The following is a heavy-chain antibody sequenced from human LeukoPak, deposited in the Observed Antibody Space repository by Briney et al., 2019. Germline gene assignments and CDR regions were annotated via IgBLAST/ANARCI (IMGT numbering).Heavy chain of an antibody. CDR2: IKQDGSEK. V-gene: IGHV3-7*03. J-gene: IGHJ4*02. Sequence: PGGSLRLSCAASGFTFSSYGMSWVRQAPGKGLEWVANIKQDGSEKYYVDSVKGRFTISRDNAKNSLYLQMNSLRAEDTAVYYCARGLAVGRFAYWGQGTLVTVSS. CDR1: GFTFSSYG. CDR3: ARGLAVGRFAY. D-gene: IGHD6-19*01.